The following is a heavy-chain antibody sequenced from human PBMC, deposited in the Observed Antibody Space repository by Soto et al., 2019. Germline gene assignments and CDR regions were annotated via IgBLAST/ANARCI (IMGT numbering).Heavy chain of an antibody. CDR2: IIPICGTA. Sequence: QVQLVQSGAEVKKPGSSVKVSCKASGGTFSSYAISWVRQAPGQGLEWMGGIIPICGTANYAQKFQGIVTINADESTSTDYMELSSLRSEDTAVYYCARGYCSSTSCSHSYGMDVWGQGTTVTVSS. CDR1: GGTFSSYA. CDR3: ARGYCSSTSCSHSYGMDV. J-gene: IGHJ6*02. D-gene: IGHD2-2*01. V-gene: IGHV1-69*01.